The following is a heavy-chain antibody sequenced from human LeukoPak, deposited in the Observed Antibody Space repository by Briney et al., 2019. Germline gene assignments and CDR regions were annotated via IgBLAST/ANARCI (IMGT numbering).Heavy chain of an antibody. CDR3: ARDRRSGWSTRGGENWFDP. CDR1: GVSVSSNSAA. CDR2: TYYRSKWYN. J-gene: IGHJ5*02. D-gene: IGHD6-19*01. Sequence: SQTLSLTCAISGVSVSSNSAAWNWIRQSPSRGLEWLGRTYYRSKWYNDYAVSVKSRITINPDTSKNQFSLQLNSVTPEDTAVYYCARDRRSGWSTRGGENWFDPWGQGTLVTVSS. V-gene: IGHV6-1*01.